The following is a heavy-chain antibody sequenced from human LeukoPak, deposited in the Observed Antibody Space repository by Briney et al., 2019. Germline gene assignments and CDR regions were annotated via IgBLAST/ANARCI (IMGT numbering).Heavy chain of an antibody. J-gene: IGHJ4*02. CDR2: ISSSGSTI. CDR3: ARGTGSYILQYTVPSDY. CDR1: GFTFNTYS. Sequence: PGGSLRLSCAGSGFTFNTYSMNWVRQAPGKGLEWVSYISSSGSTIYYADSVKGRFTISRDNAKNSLYLQMNSLRAEDTAVYYCARGTGSYILQYTVPSDYWGQGTLVTVSS. V-gene: IGHV3-48*04. D-gene: IGHD3-10*01.